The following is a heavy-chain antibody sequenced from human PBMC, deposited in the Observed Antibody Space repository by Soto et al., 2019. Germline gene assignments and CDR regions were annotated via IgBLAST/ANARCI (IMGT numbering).Heavy chain of an antibody. CDR2: ISYDGSNK. CDR3: ARVMEPDYYDGMDV. Sequence: QVQLVESGGGVVQPGRSLRLSCAASGFTFSSHAMHWVRQAPGKGLEWVAVISYDGSNKYYADSVKGRFTISRDNSKNTLYLQMSSLRAEDTAVYYCARVMEPDYYDGMDVWGQGTTVTVSS. J-gene: IGHJ6*02. CDR1: GFTFSSHA. V-gene: IGHV3-30-3*01. D-gene: IGHD2-8*01.